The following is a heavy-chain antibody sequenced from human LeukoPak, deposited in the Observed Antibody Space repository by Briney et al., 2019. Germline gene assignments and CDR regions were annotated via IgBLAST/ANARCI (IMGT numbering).Heavy chain of an antibody. V-gene: IGHV1-2*02. D-gene: IGHD6-13*01. J-gene: IGHJ5*02. CDR1: GYTFTGYY. CDR2: INPNSGGT. Sequence: GASVKVSCKASGYTFTGYYMHWVRQAPGQGLEWMGWINPNSGGTNYAQKFQGRVTMTRDTSISTAYMELSRLRSDDTAVYYCAGDEYSSSWSRFDPWGQGTLVTVSS. CDR3: AGDEYSSSWSRFDP.